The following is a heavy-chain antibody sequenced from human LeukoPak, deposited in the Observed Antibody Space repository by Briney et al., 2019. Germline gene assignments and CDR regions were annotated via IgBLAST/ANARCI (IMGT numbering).Heavy chain of an antibody. CDR2: IYYSGST. CDR3: ARTRLSYGSGSYYRFDP. J-gene: IGHJ5*02. CDR1: GGSISSYY. V-gene: IGHV4-59*08. Sequence: SETLSLTCTVSGGSISSYYWSWIRQPPGKGLEWIGYIYYSGSTNYNPSLKSRVTISVDTSKNQFSLKLSSVTAADTAVYYCARTRLSYGSGSYYRFDPWGQGTLVTVSS. D-gene: IGHD3-10*01.